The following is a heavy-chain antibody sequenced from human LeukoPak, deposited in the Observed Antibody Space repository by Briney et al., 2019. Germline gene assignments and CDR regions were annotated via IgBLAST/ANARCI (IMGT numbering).Heavy chain of an antibody. Sequence: SETLSLTCTVSGGSISSSSYYWGWIRQPPGKGLEWIGSIYYSGSTYYNPSLKSRVTISVDTSKNQFSLKLSSVTAADTAVYYCARDFESSSWYYAFDIWGQGTMVTVSS. D-gene: IGHD6-13*01. CDR3: ARDFESSSWYYAFDI. CDR1: GGSISSSSYY. J-gene: IGHJ3*02. V-gene: IGHV4-39*02. CDR2: IYYSGST.